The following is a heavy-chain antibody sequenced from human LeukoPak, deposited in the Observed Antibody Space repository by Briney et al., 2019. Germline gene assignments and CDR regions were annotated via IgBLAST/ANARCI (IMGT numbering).Heavy chain of an antibody. V-gene: IGHV1-46*01. Sequence: ASVKVSCKASGYTFTSYYMHWVRQAPGQGLEWMGIINPSGGSTSYAQKFQGRVTMTRDTSTSTVYMELSSLRSEDTAVYYCARVGQGYCSSTSCYGPPYFDYWGQGTLVTVSP. D-gene: IGHD2-2*01. CDR3: ARVGQGYCSSTSCYGPPYFDY. CDR1: GYTFTSYY. J-gene: IGHJ4*02. CDR2: INPSGGST.